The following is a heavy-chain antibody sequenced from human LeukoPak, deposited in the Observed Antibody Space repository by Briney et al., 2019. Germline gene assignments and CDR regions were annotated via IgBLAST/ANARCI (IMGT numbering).Heavy chain of an antibody. J-gene: IGHJ4*02. V-gene: IGHV5-51*01. D-gene: IGHD2-15*01. CDR2: IYPGDSDT. Sequence: AESLKISCKASGYTFTSYWIGWVRQMPGKGLEWMGIIYPGDSDTRYSPSFQGQVTFSADKSISTTYLQWSSMKASDTAMYYCARLPGYCTGGSCYFDYWGQGTLVTASS. CDR3: ARLPGYCTGGSCYFDY. CDR1: GYTFTSYW.